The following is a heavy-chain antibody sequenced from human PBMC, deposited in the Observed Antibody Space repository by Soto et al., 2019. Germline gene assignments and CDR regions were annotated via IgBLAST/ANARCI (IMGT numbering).Heavy chain of an antibody. CDR3: ATGYYVWGSYRSRSFDY. Sequence: GASVKVSCKVSGYTLTDLSMHWVRQAPGKGLEWMGGFDPEDGETIYAQKFQGRVTMTEDTSTDTAYMELSSLRSEDTAVYYCATGYYVWGSYRSRSFDYWGQGTLVTVSS. CDR2: FDPEDGET. J-gene: IGHJ4*02. D-gene: IGHD3-16*02. CDR1: GYTLTDLS. V-gene: IGHV1-24*01.